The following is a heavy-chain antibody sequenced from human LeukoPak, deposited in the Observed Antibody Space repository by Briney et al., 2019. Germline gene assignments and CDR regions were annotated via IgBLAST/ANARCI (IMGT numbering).Heavy chain of an antibody. CDR3: ARRRDEGFDI. V-gene: IGHV1-46*01. Sequence: ASVKVSCKASGYTFSYYYLHWVRQAPGQGLEWMGIINPSGGATNYAQKFQGRVTLTRDTSTGTVYMELSSLISEGTAVYYCARRRDEGFDIWGQGTLVTVSS. J-gene: IGHJ3*02. CDR1: GYTFSYYY. CDR2: INPSGGAT.